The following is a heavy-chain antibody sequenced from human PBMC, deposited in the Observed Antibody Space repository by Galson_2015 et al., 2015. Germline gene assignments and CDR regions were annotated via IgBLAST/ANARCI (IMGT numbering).Heavy chain of an antibody. Sequence: SVKVSCKASGYTFTSYDINWVRQATGQGLEWMGWMNPNSGNTGYAQKFQGRVTMTRNTSISTAYMELSSLRSEDTAVYYCARAASSRLTIFGVVIMRGFGGYWGQGTLVTVSS. D-gene: IGHD3-3*01. CDR3: ARAASSRLTIFGVVIMRGFGGY. V-gene: IGHV1-8*01. CDR2: MNPNSGNT. CDR1: GYTFTSYD. J-gene: IGHJ4*02.